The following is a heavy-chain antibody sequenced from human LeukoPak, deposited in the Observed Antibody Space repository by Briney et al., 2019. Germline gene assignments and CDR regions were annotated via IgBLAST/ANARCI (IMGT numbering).Heavy chain of an antibody. D-gene: IGHD1-26*01. J-gene: IGHJ4*02. CDR3: ARPSGTYFPFDY. Sequence: GKSLKISCKTSGYSFTRYWIAWVRQTPVKGLEWMGIVYPDDSDTRYSPAFQGQVTISADKSITTAFLHWSSLKSSDTAGYYCARPSGTYFPFDYWGQGTLVTVSS. CDR1: GYSFTRYW. V-gene: IGHV5-51*01. CDR2: VYPDDSDT.